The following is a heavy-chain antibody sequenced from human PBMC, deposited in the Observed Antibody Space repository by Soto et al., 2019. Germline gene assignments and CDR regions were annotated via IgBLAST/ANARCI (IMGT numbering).Heavy chain of an antibody. J-gene: IGHJ6*02. Sequence: SVKVSCKASGGTFSSYAISWVRQAPGQGLEWMGGIIPIFGTANYAQKFQGRVTITADKSTSTAYMELNSLRSEDTAVYYCASRFLVVVVVAPDYYGMDVWGQGTTVTVSS. V-gene: IGHV1-69*06. D-gene: IGHD2-15*01. CDR3: ASRFLVVVVVAPDYYGMDV. CDR1: GGTFSSYA. CDR2: IIPIFGTA.